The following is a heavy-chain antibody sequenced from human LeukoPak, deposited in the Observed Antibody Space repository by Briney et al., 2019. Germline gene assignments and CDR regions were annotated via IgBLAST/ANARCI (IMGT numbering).Heavy chain of an antibody. CDR1: GYTFSGYA. CDR2: ISGGGGTG. J-gene: IGHJ5*02. V-gene: IGHV1-3*01. Sequence: ASVKVSCKASGYTFSGYAIHWVRQAPGQRLEWMGWISGGGGTGIYSQNFQDRVTITWDTSATTAYMELNSLRSEDTAVYYCARVLWFGHLYNWFDPWGQGTLVTVSS. D-gene: IGHD3-10*01. CDR3: ARVLWFGHLYNWFDP.